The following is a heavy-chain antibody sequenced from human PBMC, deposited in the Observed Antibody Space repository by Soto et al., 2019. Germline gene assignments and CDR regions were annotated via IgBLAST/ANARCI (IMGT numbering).Heavy chain of an antibody. CDR3: ATAEVDY. CDR2: MNSDGSST. CDR1: GFTFGNSW. J-gene: IGHJ4*02. Sequence: GGSLRLSCAASGFTFGNSWMHWVRQAPGEGLEWVSRMNSDGSSTNYADSVKGRFTVSRDNAKNTLYLQMNSLRAEDTAVYYCATAEVDYWGPGTLVTVSS. V-gene: IGHV3-74*01.